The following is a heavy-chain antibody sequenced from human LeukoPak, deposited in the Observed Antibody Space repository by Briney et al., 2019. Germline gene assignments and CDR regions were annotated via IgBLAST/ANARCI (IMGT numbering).Heavy chain of an antibody. J-gene: IGHJ4*02. CDR1: GFTFSSYG. V-gene: IGHV3-30*03. CDR2: ISYDGGNK. CDR3: AVVVVAATYDY. Sequence: PGGSLRLSCAASGFTFSSYGMHWVRQAPGKGLEWVAVISYDGGNKYYADSVKGRFTISRDNSKNTLYLQMNSLRAEDTAVYYCAVVVVAATYDYWGQGTLVTVSS. D-gene: IGHD2-15*01.